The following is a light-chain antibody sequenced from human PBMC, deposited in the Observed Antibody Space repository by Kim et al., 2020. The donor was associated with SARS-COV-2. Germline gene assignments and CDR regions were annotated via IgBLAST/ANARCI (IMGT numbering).Light chain of an antibody. Sequence: DIQLTQSPSSLSASVGDRVTITCRASQSISTSLNWYQHKPGKAPKVLIYAASSLQSGLPSRFSGSGSGTDFTLTISSLQPEDFATYYCHQSYNNPWMLGQGTKVDIK. CDR1: QSISTS. V-gene: IGKV1-39*01. CDR3: HQSYNNPWM. J-gene: IGKJ1*01. CDR2: AAS.